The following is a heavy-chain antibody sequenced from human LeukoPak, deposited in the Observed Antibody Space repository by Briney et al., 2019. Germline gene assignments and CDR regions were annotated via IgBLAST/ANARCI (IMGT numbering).Heavy chain of an antibody. CDR3: AKDLGRYCSGGSCYGLDY. CDR2: ISYDGSNK. CDR1: GFTFSSYG. D-gene: IGHD2-15*01. V-gene: IGHV3-30*18. J-gene: IGHJ4*02. Sequence: ERSLRLSCAASGFTFSSYGIHWVRQAPGKGLEWVAVISYDGSNKYYADSVKGRFTISRDNSKNTLYLQMNSLRAEDTAVYYCAKDLGRYCSGGSCYGLDYWGQGTLVTASS.